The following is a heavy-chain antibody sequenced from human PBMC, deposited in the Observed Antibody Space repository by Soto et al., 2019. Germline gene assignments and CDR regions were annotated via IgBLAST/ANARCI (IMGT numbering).Heavy chain of an antibody. D-gene: IGHD1-26*01. J-gene: IGHJ5*02. V-gene: IGHV5-51*01. CDR2: IYPGDSDT. CDR3: ARSGRSSIVGWVEP. Sequence: GXSLKISCKAFVYSFTNYWIAWVRHIPGKGLEWMGIIYPGDSDTRYSPSFQGQVTISADKSISTAYLQWSSLKASDTAMYYCARSGRSSIVGWVEPWGQGSLVIVSS. CDR1: VYSFTNYW.